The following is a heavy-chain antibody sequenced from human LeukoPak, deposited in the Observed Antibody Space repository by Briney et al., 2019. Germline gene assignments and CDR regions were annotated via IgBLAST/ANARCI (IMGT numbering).Heavy chain of an antibody. CDR2: INSDGSSI. CDR3: ATSPNPFHM. J-gene: IGHJ3*02. CDR1: GFTFSSYW. V-gene: IGHV3-74*01. Sequence: GGSLRLSCAASGFTFSSYWMHWVRQTPGKGLMWVSRINSDGSSIGYADSVKGRFTISRDNAKNSLFLQMNRLGAEDTAVYYCATSPNPFHMWGQGTKVTVS.